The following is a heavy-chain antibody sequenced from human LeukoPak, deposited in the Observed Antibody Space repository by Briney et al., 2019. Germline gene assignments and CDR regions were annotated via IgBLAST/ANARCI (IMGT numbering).Heavy chain of an antibody. D-gene: IGHD5-24*01. CDR1: GFTFSIYS. CDR2: ISSSSSTI. CDR3: ARGYTRAAFDI. J-gene: IGHJ3*02. V-gene: IGHV3-48*01. Sequence: PGGSLRLSCAASGFTFSIYSMNWVRQAPGKGLEWVSYISSSSSTIYYADSVKGRFTISRDNAKKPLLLQMNSLRAEDTALYYCARGYTRAAFDIWGQGTMVTVSS.